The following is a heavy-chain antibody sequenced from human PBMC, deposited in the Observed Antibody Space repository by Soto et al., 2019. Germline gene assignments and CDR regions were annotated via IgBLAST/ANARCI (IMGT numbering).Heavy chain of an antibody. J-gene: IGHJ4*02. CDR3: ASRTSGWYFDY. Sequence: PGGSLRLSCAASGFTFSSYAMHWVRQAPGKGLEWVALISFDGSNKYYADSVKGRITISRDNSKNTLYLQMSSLRAEDTAVYYCASRTSGWYFDYWGQGTLVTVSS. V-gene: IGHV3-30*03. D-gene: IGHD6-19*01. CDR1: GFTFSSYA. CDR2: ISFDGSNK.